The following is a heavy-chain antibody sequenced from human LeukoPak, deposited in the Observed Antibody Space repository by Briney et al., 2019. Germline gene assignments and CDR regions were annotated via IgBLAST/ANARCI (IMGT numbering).Heavy chain of an antibody. J-gene: IGHJ3*02. D-gene: IGHD1-26*01. CDR1: GGSISSYY. Sequence: PSETLSLTRTVSGGSISSYYWSWIRQPAGKGLEWIGRIYTGGSTNYNPSLKSRLTMSVDTSKNQFSLKLSSVTAADTAVYYCARDVSYRLCAFDIWGQGTMVTVSS. CDR2: IYTGGST. CDR3: ARDVSYRLCAFDI. V-gene: IGHV4-4*07.